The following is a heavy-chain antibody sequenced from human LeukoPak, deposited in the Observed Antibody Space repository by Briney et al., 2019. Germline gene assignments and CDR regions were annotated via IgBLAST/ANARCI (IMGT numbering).Heavy chain of an antibody. CDR3: ATSRGVLRYFDWLPGGMDV. CDR2: INHSGST. V-gene: IGHV4-34*01. CDR1: GGSFSGYY. J-gene: IGHJ6*04. Sequence: SETLSLTCAVYGGSFSGYYWSWIRQPPGKGLEWIGEINHSGSTNYNPSLKSRVTISVDTSKNQVSLKLSSVTAADTAVYYCATSRGVLRYFDWLPGGMDVWGKGTTVTVSS. D-gene: IGHD3-9*01.